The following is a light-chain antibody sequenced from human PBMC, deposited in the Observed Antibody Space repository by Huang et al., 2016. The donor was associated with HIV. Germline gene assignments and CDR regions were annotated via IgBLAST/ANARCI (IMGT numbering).Light chain of an antibody. CDR2: LGS. J-gene: IGKJ2*01. Sequence: IVMTQSPLSLSVSPGEPASISCTSSQSLLHKNGYNYVDWYLQKPGQSPQLLINLGSNRASGVPDRFSGSGSGTDFTLKSSRVEAEDGGVYYCMQALQTPPYTFGQGTNLEIK. CDR3: MQALQTPPYT. CDR1: QSLLHKNGYNY. V-gene: IGKV2-28*01.